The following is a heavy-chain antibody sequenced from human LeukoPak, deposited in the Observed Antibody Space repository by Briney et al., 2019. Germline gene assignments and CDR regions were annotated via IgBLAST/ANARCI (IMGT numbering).Heavy chain of an antibody. D-gene: IGHD6-19*01. CDR2: INHSGST. V-gene: IGHV4-34*01. J-gene: IGHJ4*02. Sequence: PSETLSLTCSVSGGSMSSYYWSWIRQPPGKGLEWIGEINHSGSTNYNPSLKSRVTISVDTSKNQFSLKLSSVTAADTAMYYCARGILYSGWSYYFDYWGQGSQVTVSS. CDR1: GGSMSSYY. CDR3: ARGILYSGWSYYFDY.